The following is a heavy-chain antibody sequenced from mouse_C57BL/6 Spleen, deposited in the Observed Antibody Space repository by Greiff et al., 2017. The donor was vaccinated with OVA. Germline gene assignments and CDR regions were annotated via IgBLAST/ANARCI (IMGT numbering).Heavy chain of an antibody. V-gene: IGHV14-4*01. CDR2: IDPESGDT. CDR3: ATSGRLRREDFDY. D-gene: IGHD2-2*01. J-gene: IGHJ2*01. CDR1: GFNIKDDY. Sequence: EVQGVESGAELARPGASVKLSCTASGFNIKDDYMHWVKQRPEQGLEWIGWIDPESGDTDYAAKFKGKATITADTSSNTAYLQLSSLTSEDTADYDCATSGRLRREDFDYWGQGTTLTVSS.